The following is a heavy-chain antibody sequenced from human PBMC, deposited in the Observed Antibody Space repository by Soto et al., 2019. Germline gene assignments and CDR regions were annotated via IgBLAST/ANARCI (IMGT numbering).Heavy chain of an antibody. V-gene: IGHV4-59*08. CDR1: GRRIGGYY. CDR2: MYYSGST. Sequence: PSERLRRSGTVGGRRIGGYYWSWMRQPTGKGLEWIGYMYYSGSTNYNPSLKSRVTISVDTSKNQFSLKLSSVTAADTAVYYCARRLDLITFGGVIVIHEDFDIWGQGTMVT. CDR3: ARRLDLITFGGVIVIHEDFDI. J-gene: IGHJ3*02. D-gene: IGHD3-16*02.